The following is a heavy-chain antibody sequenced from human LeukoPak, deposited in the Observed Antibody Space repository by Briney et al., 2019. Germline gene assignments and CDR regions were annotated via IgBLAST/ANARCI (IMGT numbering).Heavy chain of an antibody. CDR1: GFTFDEYA. CDR3: AKDHGGGWYNWFDP. V-gene: IGHV3-43*02. Sequence: GGSLRLSCAASGFTFDEYAMHGVRRAPGKGLEWVSLVSGDGGSTYYAESVKGRFTISRDNSKNSLYLQVNSLRTEDTALYYCAKDHGGGWYNWFDPWGQGTLVTVSS. CDR2: VSGDGGST. J-gene: IGHJ5*02. D-gene: IGHD6-19*01.